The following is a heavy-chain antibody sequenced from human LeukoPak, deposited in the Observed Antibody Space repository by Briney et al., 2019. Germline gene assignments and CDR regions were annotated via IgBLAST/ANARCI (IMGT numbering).Heavy chain of an antibody. V-gene: IGHV3-7*01. J-gene: IGHJ3*02. CDR3: ARDPLGVGASWMQDAFDM. CDR1: GFTFSSYW. D-gene: IGHD1-26*01. CDR2: IKQAGSEK. Sequence: GGSLRLSCAASGFTFSSYWMSWVRQAPGKGLEWVANIKQAGSEKKYVDSVKGRFTISRDNAKNPLYLQMNSLRAEDTAVYYCARDPLGVGASWMQDAFDMWGQGTMVTVSS.